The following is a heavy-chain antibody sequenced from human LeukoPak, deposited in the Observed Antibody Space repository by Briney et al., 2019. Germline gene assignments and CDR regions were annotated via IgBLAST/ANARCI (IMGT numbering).Heavy chain of an antibody. Sequence: SETLSLTCTVSGGSISNGGYYWSWIRQHPGKGLEWIGYIYYTGSTYYNPSLRNRVTISVDTSKNQFSLKLSSVTAADTVVYYCARYYEFLRWFDPWGQGTLVTVSS. CDR1: GGSISNGGYY. CDR2: IYYTGST. D-gene: IGHD3-3*01. V-gene: IGHV4-31*03. J-gene: IGHJ5*02. CDR3: ARYYEFLRWFDP.